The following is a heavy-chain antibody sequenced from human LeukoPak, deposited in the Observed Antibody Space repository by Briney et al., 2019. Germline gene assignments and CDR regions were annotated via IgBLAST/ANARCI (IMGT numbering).Heavy chain of an antibody. V-gene: IGHV3-7*01. D-gene: IGHD6-13*01. Sequence: GGSLRLSCAASGFTFSSYLMSWVRQAPGKGLEWVANIKQDGSEKYYVDSVKGRFTISRDNAKNSLDLQMNSLGAEDTAVYYCARYGSSWYRTYYYYYYMDVWGKGTTVTVSS. CDR2: IKQDGSEK. CDR3: ARYGSSWYRTYYYYYYMDV. CDR1: GFTFSSYL. J-gene: IGHJ6*03.